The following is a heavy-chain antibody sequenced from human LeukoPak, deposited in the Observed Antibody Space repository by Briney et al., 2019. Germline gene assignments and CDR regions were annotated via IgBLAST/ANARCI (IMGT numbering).Heavy chain of an antibody. CDR3: TTDLTVRYFDWLLPFDY. V-gene: IGHV3-15*01. CDR2: IKSRTDGGTT. CDR1: GFTFSNAW. J-gene: IGHJ4*02. Sequence: GGSLRLSCAASGFTFSNAWMSWVRQAPGKGLEWVGRIKSRTDGGTTDYAAPVKGRFTISRDDSKNTLYLQMNSLKTEDTAVYYCTTDLTVRYFDWLLPFDYWGQGTLVTVSS. D-gene: IGHD3-9*01.